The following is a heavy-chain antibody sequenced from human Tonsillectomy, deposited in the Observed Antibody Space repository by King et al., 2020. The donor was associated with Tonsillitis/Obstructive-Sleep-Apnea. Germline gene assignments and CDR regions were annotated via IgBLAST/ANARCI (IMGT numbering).Heavy chain of an antibody. J-gene: IGHJ4*02. CDR1: GFTVSSNY. V-gene: IGHV3-66*01. CDR2: IYSGGST. CDR3: ARLGDRITIFGVVSPIDY. Sequence: VQLVESGGGLVQPGGSLRLSCAASGFTVSSNYMSWVRQAPGKGLEWVSVIYSGGSTYYADSVKGRFTISRDNSKNTLYLQMNRLRAEDTAVYYCARLGDRITIFGVVSPIDYWGQGTLVTVSS. D-gene: IGHD3-3*01.